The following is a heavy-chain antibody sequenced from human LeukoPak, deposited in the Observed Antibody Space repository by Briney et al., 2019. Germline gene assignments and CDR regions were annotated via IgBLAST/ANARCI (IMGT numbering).Heavy chain of an antibody. CDR3: ARENYYDSSGLEGY. CDR2: ISGSGGST. V-gene: IGHV3-23*01. Sequence: PGGSLRLSCAASGFTFSSYAMSWVRQAPGKGLEWVSAISGSGGSTYYADSVKGRFTISRDNAKNSLYLQMNSLRAEDTAVYYCARENYYDSSGLEGYWGQGTLVTVSS. D-gene: IGHD3-22*01. J-gene: IGHJ4*02. CDR1: GFTFSSYA.